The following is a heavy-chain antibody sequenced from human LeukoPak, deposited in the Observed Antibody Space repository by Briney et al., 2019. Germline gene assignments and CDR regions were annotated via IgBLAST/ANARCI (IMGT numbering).Heavy chain of an antibody. D-gene: IGHD4-17*01. CDR2: ISSSSPYI. CDR1: GFTFSDYS. CDR3: ARGHDYANYMDV. V-gene: IGHV3-21*01. J-gene: IGHJ6*03. Sequence: GGSLRLSCAASGFTFSDYSMNWVRQAPGKGLEWVASISSSSPYIYYADSVKGRFTISKDNAKNSLYLQMNSLRAEDTAVYYCARGHDYANYMDVWGKGTTVTVSS.